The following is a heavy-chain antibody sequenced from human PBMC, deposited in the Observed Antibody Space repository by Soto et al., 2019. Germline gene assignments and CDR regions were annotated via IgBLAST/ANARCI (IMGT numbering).Heavy chain of an antibody. CDR2: ISYTSTTI. CDR3: REGGSLAFDS. CDR1: GLTFSTDE. Sequence: EVQLVASGGDLVPPGGSLRLSCAVSGLTFSTDEMNWVRQAPGKGLEWLAYISYTSTTIKYADSVKGRFAVSRDNAKKSLYLQMNNLRLEDTDIYCVREGGSLAFDSWGQGTLVTVSS. V-gene: IGHV3-48*03. J-gene: IGHJ4*02. D-gene: IGHD1-1*01.